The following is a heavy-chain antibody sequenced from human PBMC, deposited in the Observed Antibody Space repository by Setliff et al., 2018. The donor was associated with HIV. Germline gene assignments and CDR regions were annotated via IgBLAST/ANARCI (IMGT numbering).Heavy chain of an antibody. CDR1: GGSISSGGYY. V-gene: IGHV3-11*04. CDR2: ISSSASTT. Sequence: LSLTCTVSGGSISSGGYYWSWIRQAPGKGLEWVSYISSSASTTYYADSVKGRVTISRDNAKNSLYLQMNSLRVEDTAVYYCARLEAVHYNWNNWFDPWGQGTLVTVSS. CDR3: ARLEAVHYNWNNWFDP. D-gene: IGHD1-20*01. J-gene: IGHJ5*02.